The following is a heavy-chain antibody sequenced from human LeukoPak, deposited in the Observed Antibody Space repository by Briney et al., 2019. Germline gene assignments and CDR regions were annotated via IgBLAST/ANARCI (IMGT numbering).Heavy chain of an antibody. D-gene: IGHD4-17*01. CDR3: AKARIMTTVTTSLDY. CDR2: IRYDGSNK. CDR1: GFTFSSYG. Sequence: GGSLRLSCAASGFTFSSYGMHWVRQAPGKGLEWVAFIRYDGSNKYYADSVKGRFTISRDNSKNTLYLQMNSLRAEDTAVYYCAKARIMTTVTTSLDYWGQGTLVTVSS. V-gene: IGHV3-30*02. J-gene: IGHJ4*02.